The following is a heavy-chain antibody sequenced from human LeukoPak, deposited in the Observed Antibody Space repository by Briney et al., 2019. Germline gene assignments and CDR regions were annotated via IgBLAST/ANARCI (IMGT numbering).Heavy chain of an antibody. CDR3: AREGTREWETDY. Sequence: SQTLSLTCTVSGYSISSDHYWGWIRQPPGKGLEWIGSIFHSGSAYYNPSLESRVTISVDTSNNQFSLKLTSVTAADTAVYYCAREGTREWETDYWGQGTLVTVSS. CDR2: IFHSGSA. V-gene: IGHV4-38-2*02. D-gene: IGHD1-26*01. J-gene: IGHJ4*02. CDR1: GYSISSDHY.